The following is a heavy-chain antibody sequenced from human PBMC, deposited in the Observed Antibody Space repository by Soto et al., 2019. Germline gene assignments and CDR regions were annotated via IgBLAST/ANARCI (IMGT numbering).Heavy chain of an antibody. V-gene: IGHV3-23*01. CDR3: AKDPRPGYSSGWYGSYFDY. CDR1: GFTFSSYA. CDR2: ISGSGGST. D-gene: IGHD6-19*01. J-gene: IGHJ4*02. Sequence: GSLRLSCAASGFTFSSYAMSWVRQAPGKGLEWVSAISGSGGSTYYADSVKGRFTISRDNSKNTLYLQMNSLRAEDTAVYYCAKDPRPGYSSGWYGSYFDYWGQGTLVTV.